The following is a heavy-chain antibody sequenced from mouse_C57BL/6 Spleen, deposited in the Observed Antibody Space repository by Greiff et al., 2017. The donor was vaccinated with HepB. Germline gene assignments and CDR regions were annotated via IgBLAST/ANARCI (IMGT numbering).Heavy chain of an antibody. D-gene: IGHD3-2*02. V-gene: IGHV1-81*01. Sequence: VKLMESGAELARPGASVKLSCKASGYTFTSYGISWVKQRTGQGLEWIGEIYPRSGNTYYNEKFKGKATLTADKSSSTAYMELRSLTSEDSAVYFCARSSSGYVGFDYWGQGTTLTVSS. J-gene: IGHJ2*01. CDR3: ARSSSGYVGFDY. CDR1: GYTFTSYG. CDR2: IYPRSGNT.